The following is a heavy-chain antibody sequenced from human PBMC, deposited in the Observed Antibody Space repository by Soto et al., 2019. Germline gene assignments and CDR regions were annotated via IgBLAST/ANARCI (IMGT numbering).Heavy chain of an antibody. Sequence: GASVKVSCKASGGTLNTYAISWLRQAPGQGLEWVGGIIPLFKTTNYAQKLQDRITITANKSTSTVYMELTSLTYEDTAVYYCARDDVGGYSYGDYYFEYWGQGTLVTVSS. V-gene: IGHV1-69*06. D-gene: IGHD5-18*01. CDR3: ARDDVGGYSYGDYYFEY. CDR2: IIPLFKTT. CDR1: GGTLNTYA. J-gene: IGHJ4*02.